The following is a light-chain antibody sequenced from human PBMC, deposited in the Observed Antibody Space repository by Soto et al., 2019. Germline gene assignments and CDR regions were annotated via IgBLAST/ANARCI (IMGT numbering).Light chain of an antibody. CDR1: SSNIGSNY. CDR2: NNN. Sequence: QSVLTQPPSASGTPGQRVTISCSGSSSNIGSNYVYWYQHLPGTAPKLLIYNNNQRPSGVPDRFSGSKSGTSASLAISGLRSEDEAEYYCAAWDDSLNWMFGVGPQLTVL. CDR3: AAWDDSLNWM. V-gene: IGLV1-47*02. J-gene: IGLJ3*02.